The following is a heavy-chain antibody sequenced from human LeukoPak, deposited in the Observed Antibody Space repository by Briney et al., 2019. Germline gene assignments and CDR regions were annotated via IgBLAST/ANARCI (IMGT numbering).Heavy chain of an antibody. CDR3: ARVHAVTAISG. CDR2: ISSSSSYI. CDR1: TSSFKSPYY. Sequence: ETLSLTCTVSTSSFKSPYYWGWIRQSPGKGLEWVSSISSSSSYIYYADSVKGRFTISRDNAKNSLYLQMNSLRAEDTAVYYCARVHAVTAISGWGQGTLVTVSS. D-gene: IGHD2-21*02. V-gene: IGHV3-21*01. J-gene: IGHJ4*02.